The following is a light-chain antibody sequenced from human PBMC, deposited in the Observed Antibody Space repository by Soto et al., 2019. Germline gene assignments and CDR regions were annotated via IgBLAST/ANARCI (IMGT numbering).Light chain of an antibody. CDR2: DAS. CDR3: QQRSDWALT. Sequence: EIVLTQSPATLSLSPGERATLSCRASQSVSSYLAWYQQKPGQAPRLLIYDASNRATGIPARFSGSGSGTDFTLTISSLEREDFAVYYCQQRSDWALTFGGGTKVEIK. J-gene: IGKJ4*01. V-gene: IGKV3-11*01. CDR1: QSVSSY.